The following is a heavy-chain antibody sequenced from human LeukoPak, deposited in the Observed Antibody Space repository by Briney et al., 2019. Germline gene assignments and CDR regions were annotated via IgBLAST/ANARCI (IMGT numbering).Heavy chain of an antibody. CDR1: GFTVSSYG. J-gene: IGHJ4*02. D-gene: IGHD1-1*01. V-gene: IGHV3-23*01. CDR2: IKGDGNT. CDR3: AKANWASNADAVF. Sequence: GGSLRLSCAASGFTVSSYGMSWVRQSPEKGLEWVSSIKGDGNTHYADSVRGRFTISRDNSKNTLYLQMNSLRAEDTAVYFCAKANWASNADAVFWGRGTLVTVSS.